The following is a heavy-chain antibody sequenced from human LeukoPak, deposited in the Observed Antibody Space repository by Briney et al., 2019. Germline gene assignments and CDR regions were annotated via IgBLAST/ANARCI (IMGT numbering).Heavy chain of an antibody. J-gene: IGHJ5*02. CDR1: GGSLSSSSYY. V-gene: IGHV4-39*01. Sequence: SETLSLTCTVSGGSLSSSSYYLGWVRQPPGKGPEWIGGIYYSGSTYYNPSLKSRVTISVDTSKNQFSLKLSSVTAADTAVYYCARHHSDSNPGAEVVEFDHWGQGTLVTVSS. CDR2: IYYSGST. D-gene: IGHD2-15*01. CDR3: ARHHSDSNPGAEVVEFDH.